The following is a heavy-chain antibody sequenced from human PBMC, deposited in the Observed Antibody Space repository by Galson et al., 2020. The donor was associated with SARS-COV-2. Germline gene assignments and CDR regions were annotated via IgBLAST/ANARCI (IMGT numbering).Heavy chain of an antibody. Sequence: LETLSLTCSVSGDSITNYYWSWIRQPPGKGLEWIGYIYYSGGTYYNPSLKSRVTISIDTSKTQFSLRLTSVTAADTAVYYCARRFSYGSGTYVWFDPWGQGTLVAVSS. CDR3: ARRFSYGSGTYVWFDP. D-gene: IGHD3-10*01. CDR2: IYYSGGT. CDR1: GDSITNYY. V-gene: IGHV4-59*01. J-gene: IGHJ5*02.